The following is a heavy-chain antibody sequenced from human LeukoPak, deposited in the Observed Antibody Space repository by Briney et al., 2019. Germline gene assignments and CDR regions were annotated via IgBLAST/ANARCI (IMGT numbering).Heavy chain of an antibody. CDR2: ISSSSSSR. Sequence: QPGGSLRLSCAASGFTFSNYDMNWVRQAPGKGLEWVSYISSSSSSRYYADSAKGRFTISRDNSKNTLYLQMNSLRAEDTAVYYCAKDRRTWDGSDYWGQGTLVTVSS. CDR1: GFTFSNYD. V-gene: IGHV3-48*01. CDR3: AKDRRTWDGSDY. J-gene: IGHJ4*02. D-gene: IGHD1-26*01.